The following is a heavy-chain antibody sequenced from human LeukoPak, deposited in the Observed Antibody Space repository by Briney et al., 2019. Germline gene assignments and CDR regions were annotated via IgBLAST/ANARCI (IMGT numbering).Heavy chain of an antibody. V-gene: IGHV3-33*01. CDR3: ARDGGQQMEKFDY. CDR1: GFTFSTYG. J-gene: IGHJ4*02. Sequence: PGGSLRLSCVASGFTFSTYGMHWVRQAPGKGLEWVALIWYDGNYKYYADSVKGRFTISRDNSKNTLYLQMNSLRVEDTAVYYCARDGGQQMEKFDYWGQRTLVTVSS. D-gene: IGHD6-13*01. CDR2: IWYDGNYK.